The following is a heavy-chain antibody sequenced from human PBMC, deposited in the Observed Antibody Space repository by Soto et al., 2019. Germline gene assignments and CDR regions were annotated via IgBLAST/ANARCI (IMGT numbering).Heavy chain of an antibody. D-gene: IGHD5-18*01. CDR2: ISGSGGST. V-gene: IGHV3-23*01. CDR3: AKDLGDTAMSRGAFDI. Sequence: TGGSLRLSCAASGFTFSSYAMSWVRQAPGKGLEWVSAISGSGGSTYYADSVKGRFTISRDNSKNTLYLQMNSLRAEDTAVYYCAKDLGDTAMSRGAFDIWGQGTMVTVSS. J-gene: IGHJ3*02. CDR1: GFTFSSYA.